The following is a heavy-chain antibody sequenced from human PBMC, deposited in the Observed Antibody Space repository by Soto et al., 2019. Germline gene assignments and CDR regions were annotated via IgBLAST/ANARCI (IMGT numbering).Heavy chain of an antibody. J-gene: IGHJ4*02. Sequence: QVQLVQSGAEVKKPGASVKVSCKASGYTFTSYGISWVRQAPGQGLEWMGWISAYNGNTNYAQKLQGRVTMTTDTATSTAYMEPRSPSSDDTAVYFCAGDAAVGLFDYWGQGTLVTVSS. D-gene: IGHD1-26*01. CDR1: GYTFTSYG. CDR2: ISAYNGNT. V-gene: IGHV1-18*01. CDR3: AGDAAVGLFDY.